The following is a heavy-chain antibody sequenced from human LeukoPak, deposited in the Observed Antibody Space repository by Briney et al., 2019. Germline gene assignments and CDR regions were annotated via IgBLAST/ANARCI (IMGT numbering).Heavy chain of an antibody. V-gene: IGHV1-69*13. CDR2: IIPIFGTA. CDR3: ARDVVEDSSEGN. J-gene: IGHJ4*02. D-gene: IGHD6-19*01. CDR1: GGTFSSYA. Sequence: SVKVSCKASGGTFSSYAISWVRQAPGQGLEWMGGIIPIFGTANYAQKFQGRVTITADESTSTAYMELSSLRPEDTAVYYCARDVVEDSSEGNWGQGTLVTVSS.